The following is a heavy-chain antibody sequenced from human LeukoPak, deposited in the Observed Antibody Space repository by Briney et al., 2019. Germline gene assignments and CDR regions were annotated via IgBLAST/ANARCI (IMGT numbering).Heavy chain of an antibody. CDR1: GFTFDDYA. D-gene: IGHD2-2*01. CDR2: ISGDGGST. V-gene: IGHV3-43*02. CDR3: AKDSCSSTSCYVEY. Sequence: GVSLRLSCAASGFTFDDYAMHWVRQAPGKGLEWVSLISGDGGSTYYADSVKGRFTVSRDNNKNSLYVQMNSLRTEDTALYYCAKDSCSSTSCYVEYWGQGTLVTVSS. J-gene: IGHJ4*02.